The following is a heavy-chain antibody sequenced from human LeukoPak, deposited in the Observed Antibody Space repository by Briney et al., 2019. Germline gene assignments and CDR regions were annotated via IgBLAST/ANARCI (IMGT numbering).Heavy chain of an antibody. Sequence: GGSLRLSCVASGFTFSNYWIHWVRQAPGKGLVWVSRINTDGSNTNYADSVKGRFTISRDNTKNTAYLQMNSLRAEDTAVYYCARSRQTDYWGQGTLVTVSS. CDR2: INTDGSNT. J-gene: IGHJ4*02. CDR3: ARSRQTDY. V-gene: IGHV3-74*01. CDR1: GFTFSNYW.